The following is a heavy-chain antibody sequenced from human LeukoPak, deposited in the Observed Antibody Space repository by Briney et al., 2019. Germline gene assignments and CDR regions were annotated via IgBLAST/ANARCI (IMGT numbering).Heavy chain of an antibody. J-gene: IGHJ4*02. CDR3: ARHFIASQSTFDY. Sequence: SETLSLTCTVSGDSISHYYWSWIRQSPEKGLEWIGYIFYTGTTNYNPSLKSRVTLSVDTSKNQFSLRLTSVTAADTARYYCARHFIASQSTFDYWGQGTLVTVSS. CDR2: IFYTGTT. V-gene: IGHV4-59*08. CDR1: GDSISHYY.